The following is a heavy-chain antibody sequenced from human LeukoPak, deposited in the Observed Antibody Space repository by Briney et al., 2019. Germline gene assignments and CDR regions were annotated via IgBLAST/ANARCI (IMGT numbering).Heavy chain of an antibody. CDR1: GFTFSDYY. V-gene: IGHV3-11*04. Sequence: PGGSLRLSCAASGFTFSDYYMSWIRQAPGKGLEWVSYISSSGSTIYYADSVKGRFTISRDNPKNSLYLQMNSLRAEDTAVYYCARSESIWSGYLAASDIWGQGTMVTVSS. CDR2: ISSSGSTI. J-gene: IGHJ3*02. CDR3: ARSESIWSGYLAASDI. D-gene: IGHD3-3*01.